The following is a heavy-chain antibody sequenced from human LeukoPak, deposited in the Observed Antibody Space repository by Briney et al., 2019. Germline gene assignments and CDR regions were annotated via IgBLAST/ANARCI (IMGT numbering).Heavy chain of an antibody. CDR2: IYYSGST. V-gene: IGHV4-39*01. CDR1: GFTFSSYW. J-gene: IGHJ4*02. CDR3: ARLRSGNFDY. D-gene: IGHD1-26*01. Sequence: GSLRLSCAASGFTFSSYWMSWIRQPPGKGLEWIGSIYYSGSTYYNPPLKSRVTISVDTSKNQFSLKLSSVTAADTAVYYCARLRSGNFDYWGQGTLVTVSS.